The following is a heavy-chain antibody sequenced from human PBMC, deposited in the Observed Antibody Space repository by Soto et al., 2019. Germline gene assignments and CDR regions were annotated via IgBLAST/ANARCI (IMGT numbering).Heavy chain of an antibody. V-gene: IGHV3-30*18. CDR1: EFTFGNYA. Sequence: GGSLRLSCAASEFTFGNYAMHWVRQAPGKGLEWVAVISYDERNKYYADSVKGRFTISRDNSKHTLYLQMDSLRAEDTAVYYCAKDGTALRFLEWLLYLDHWGQGTMVTVYS. CDR3: AKDGTALRFLEWLLYLDH. CDR2: ISYDERNK. J-gene: IGHJ4*02. D-gene: IGHD3-3*01.